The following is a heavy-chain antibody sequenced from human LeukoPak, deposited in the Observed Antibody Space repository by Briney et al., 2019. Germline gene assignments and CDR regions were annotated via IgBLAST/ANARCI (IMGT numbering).Heavy chain of an antibody. CDR1: GYTFTGYY. CDR3: ARAGLKPGRVTIFGVVTE. J-gene: IGHJ4*02. Sequence: ASGKVSCKASGYTFTGYYMHWVRQAPGQGLEWMGWINPNSGGTNYAQKFQGRVTMTRDTSISTAYMELSRLRSDDTAVYYCARAGLKPGRVTIFGVVTEWGQGTLVTVSS. CDR2: INPNSGGT. D-gene: IGHD3-3*01. V-gene: IGHV1-2*02.